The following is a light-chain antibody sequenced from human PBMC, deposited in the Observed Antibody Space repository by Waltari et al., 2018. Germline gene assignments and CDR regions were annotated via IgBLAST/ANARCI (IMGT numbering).Light chain of an antibody. Sequence: EIVMTQSPATLSVSPGERATLSCRASQSVSSNLAWYQQKPGQAPRLLIYGASTRATGIPARFIGSGSGTEFTLTSSRLQSEDFAVYYCQQYNNWPRTFGQGTKVESK. CDR1: QSVSSN. J-gene: IGKJ1*01. CDR2: GAS. V-gene: IGKV3-15*01. CDR3: QQYNNWPRT.